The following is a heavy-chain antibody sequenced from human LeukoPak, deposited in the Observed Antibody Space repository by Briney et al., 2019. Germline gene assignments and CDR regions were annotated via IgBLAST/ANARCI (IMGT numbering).Heavy chain of an antibody. CDR2: ISAYNGNT. CDR3: ARDSPYSDPNWFDP. Sequence: GASVKVSCKASGYTFTSYGISWVRQAPGQGLEWMGWISAYNGNTNYAQKPQGRVTMTTDTSTSTAYMELRSLRSDDTAVYYCARDSPYSDPNWFDPWGQGTLVTVSS. D-gene: IGHD2-21*01. J-gene: IGHJ5*02. V-gene: IGHV1-18*01. CDR1: GYTFTSYG.